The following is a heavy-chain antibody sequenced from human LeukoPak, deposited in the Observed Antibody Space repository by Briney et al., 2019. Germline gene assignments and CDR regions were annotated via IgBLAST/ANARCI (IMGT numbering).Heavy chain of an antibody. J-gene: IGHJ4*02. V-gene: IGHV4-4*02. CDR1: GGSISSSNW. CDR3: ARDGDYGDWPY. CDR2: IYHSGST. D-gene: IGHD4-17*01. Sequence: SGTLSLTCAVSGGSISSSNWWSWVRQPPGKGLEWIGEIYHSGSTNYNPSLRSRVTISVDKSENQFSLKLSSVTAADTAVYYCARDGDYGDWPYWGQGTLVTVSS.